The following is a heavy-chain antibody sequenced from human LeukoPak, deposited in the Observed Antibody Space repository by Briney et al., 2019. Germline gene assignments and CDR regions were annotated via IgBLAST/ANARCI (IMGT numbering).Heavy chain of an antibody. V-gene: IGHV1-2*02. D-gene: IGHD1-1*01. CDR1: GYTFTGYY. CDR2: INPNSGGT. CDR3: ARVRSVGPFKNWNDFNY. Sequence: GASVKVSCKASGYTFTGYYMHWVRQAPGQGLEWMGWINPNSGGTNYAQKFQGRVTMTRDTSISTAYMELSRLRSDDTAVYYCARVRSVGPFKNWNDFNYWGQGTLVTVSS. J-gene: IGHJ4*02.